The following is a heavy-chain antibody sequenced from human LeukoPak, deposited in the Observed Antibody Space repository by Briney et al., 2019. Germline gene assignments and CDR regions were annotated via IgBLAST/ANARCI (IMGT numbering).Heavy chain of an antibody. V-gene: IGHV3-30*02. CDR1: GFIFSNYG. D-gene: IGHD2-2*01. CDR3: AKIGYCSSASCLGDTFEI. CDR2: IRYDGSNK. Sequence: GGSLRLSRAASGFIFSNYGMHWVRQAPGRGLEWVAFIRYDGSNKYYVDSVKGRFIISRDNSKNTLYLQMNSLRPEDTAVYYCAKIGYCSSASCLGDTFEIWGQGTMVTVSS. J-gene: IGHJ3*02.